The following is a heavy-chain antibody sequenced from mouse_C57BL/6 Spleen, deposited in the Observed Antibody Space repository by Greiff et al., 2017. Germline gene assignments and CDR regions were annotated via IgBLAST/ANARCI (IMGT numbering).Heavy chain of an antibody. CDR1: GFPITSGYY. D-gene: IGHD2-4*01. J-gene: IGHJ1*03. CDR2: ITHSGET. Sequence: KLLESGPGLVKPSQSLFLTCSITGFPITSGYYWIWIRQSPGKPLEWMGYITHSGETFYNPSLQSPISITRETSKNQFFLQLNSVTTEDTAMYYCAGAPYDSWYFDVWGTGTTVTVSS. V-gene: IGHV12-3*01. CDR3: AGAPYDSWYFDV.